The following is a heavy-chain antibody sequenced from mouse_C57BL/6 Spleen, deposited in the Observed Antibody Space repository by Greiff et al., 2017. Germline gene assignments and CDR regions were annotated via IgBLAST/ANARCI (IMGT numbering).Heavy chain of an antibody. CDR3: ARSDYGSSRIVSDY. D-gene: IGHD1-1*01. J-gene: IGHJ3*01. V-gene: IGHV1-55*01. CDR2: IYPGSGST. Sequence: QVQLKQPGAELVKPGASVKMSCKASGYTFTSYWITWVKQRPGQGLEWIGEIYPGSGSTNYNEKFKSKATLTVDTSSSTAYMQLSSLTSEDSAVDYCARSDYGSSRIVSDYWGQGTLVTVSA. CDR1: GYTFTSYW.